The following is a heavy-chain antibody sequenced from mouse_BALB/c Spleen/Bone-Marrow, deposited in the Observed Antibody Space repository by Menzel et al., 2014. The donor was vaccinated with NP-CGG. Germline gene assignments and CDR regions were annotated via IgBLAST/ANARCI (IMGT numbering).Heavy chain of an antibody. CDR3: ARDYGSSYYAMDY. Sequence: QVQLKESGPGLVAPSQRLSITCTVSGFSLTSYGVHWVRQPPGKGLEWLGVIWAGGSTNYNSALMSRLSISKDNSKNQVFLKMNSLQTDDTAMYYCARDYGSSYYAMDYWGQGTSVTVSS. CDR1: GFSLTSYG. J-gene: IGHJ4*01. V-gene: IGHV2-9*02. CDR2: IWAGGST. D-gene: IGHD1-1*01.